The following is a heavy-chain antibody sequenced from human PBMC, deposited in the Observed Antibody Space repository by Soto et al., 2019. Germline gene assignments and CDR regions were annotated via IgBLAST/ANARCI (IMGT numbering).Heavy chain of an antibody. V-gene: IGHV1-46*01. J-gene: IGHJ6*02. CDR1: GYTFTSYY. Sequence: QVQLVQTGAEVKKPGASVKVSCKASGYTFTSYYMHWVRQAPGQGLEWMGIINPSGGSTSYAQKFQGRVTMTRDTSTSTVYMELSSLRSEDTAVYYFARGAWCSSSWYTPTDYYGMDVWGQETTVTVSS. D-gene: IGHD6-13*01. CDR2: INPSGGST. CDR3: ARGAWCSSSWYTPTDYYGMDV.